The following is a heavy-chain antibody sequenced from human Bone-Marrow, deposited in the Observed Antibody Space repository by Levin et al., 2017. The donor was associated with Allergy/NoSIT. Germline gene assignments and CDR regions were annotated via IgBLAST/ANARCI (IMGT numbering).Heavy chain of an antibody. J-gene: IGHJ6*02. Sequence: LSLTCVVSGFTFSNYAMSWVRQPPGKGLEWVSSITSNSGYIHYGDSVKGRFTISRDNSKKLLFLQMNSLRDEDTATYYCASRLKASGVLDVWGHGTTVTVSS. CDR1: GFTFSNYA. V-gene: IGHV3-21*04. D-gene: IGHD3-3*01. CDR2: ITSNSGYI. CDR3: ASRLKASGVLDV.